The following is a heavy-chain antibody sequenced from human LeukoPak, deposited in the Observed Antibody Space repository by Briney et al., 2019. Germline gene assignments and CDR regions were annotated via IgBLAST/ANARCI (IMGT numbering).Heavy chain of an antibody. V-gene: IGHV1-2*06. CDR3: ARVRVATIFTSMAYFDY. J-gene: IGHJ4*02. CDR2: INPNSGGT. CDR1: GYTFTGYY. D-gene: IGHD5-12*01. Sequence: ASVKVSCKASGYTFTGYYMHRVRQAPGQGLEWMGRINPNSGGTNYAQKFQGRVTMTRDTSISTAYMELSRLRSDDTAVYYCARVRVATIFTSMAYFDYWGQGTLVTVSS.